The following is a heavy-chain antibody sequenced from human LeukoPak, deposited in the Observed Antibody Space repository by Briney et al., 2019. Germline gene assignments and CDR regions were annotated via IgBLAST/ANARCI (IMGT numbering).Heavy chain of an antibody. Sequence: ASVKVSCKASGYTFTSYYIHWVRQAPGQGREWLGIINPSGGGTLYAQKFQGRVTMTRDTSTSTVYMELSSPRSEDTAVYYCAREWPNTYRFDPWGQGTLVTVSS. CDR3: AREWPNTYRFDP. J-gene: IGHJ5*02. D-gene: IGHD1/OR15-1a*01. CDR2: INPSGGGT. CDR1: GYTFTSYY. V-gene: IGHV1-46*01.